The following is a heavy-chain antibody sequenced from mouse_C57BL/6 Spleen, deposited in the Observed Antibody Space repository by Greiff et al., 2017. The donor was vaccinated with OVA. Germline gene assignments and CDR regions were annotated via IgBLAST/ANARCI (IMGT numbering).Heavy chain of an antibody. V-gene: IGHV2-2*01. CDR2: IWSGGST. CDR3: ARNYDGRMDY. J-gene: IGHJ4*01. CDR1: GFSLTSYG. Sequence: QVQLQQSGPGLVQPSQSLSITCTVSGFSLTSYGVHWVRPSPGKGLEWLGVIWSGGSTDYNAAFISRLSISKDNSKSQVFFKMNSLQADDTAIYYCARNYDGRMDYWGQVTSVTVSS. D-gene: IGHD1-2*01.